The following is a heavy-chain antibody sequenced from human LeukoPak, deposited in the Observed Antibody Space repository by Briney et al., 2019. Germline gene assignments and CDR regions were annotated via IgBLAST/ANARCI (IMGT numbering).Heavy chain of an antibody. V-gene: IGHV3-11*01. D-gene: IGHD6-19*01. Sequence: GGFLSLSCAASGFTFNDYHMNWIRQAPGKGLEWISYISPGGGDIYFADSVKGRFTLSRDNAKNSLYLQVSSLTAEDTAVYYCASGRDIEVAGPGGYFDHWGQGTLVTVSS. J-gene: IGHJ4*02. CDR2: ISPGGGDI. CDR3: ASGRDIEVAGPGGYFDH. CDR1: GFTFNDYH.